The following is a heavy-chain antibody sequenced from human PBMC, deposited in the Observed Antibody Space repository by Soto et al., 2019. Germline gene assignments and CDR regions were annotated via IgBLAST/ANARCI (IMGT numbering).Heavy chain of an antibody. CDR2: ISSSSSTI. CDR3: ARETPSFDS. Sequence: GGSLRLSCAASGFTFSSYSMNWARQAPGKGLEWVSYISSSSSTIYYADSVKGRFTISRDNARNSLYLQMTSLRDEDTAVYYCARETPSFDSWGQGTLVTVSS. J-gene: IGHJ4*02. D-gene: IGHD2-15*01. CDR1: GFTFSSYS. V-gene: IGHV3-48*02.